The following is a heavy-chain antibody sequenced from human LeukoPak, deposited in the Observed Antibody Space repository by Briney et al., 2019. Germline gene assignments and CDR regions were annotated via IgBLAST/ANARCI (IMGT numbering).Heavy chain of an antibody. Sequence: ASVKVSCKASGYTFTSCGISWVRQAPGQGLEWMGWISAYNGNTNYAQKLQGRVTMTTDTSTSTAYMELRSLRSDDTAVYYCARKYYYDSSGYRNPDAFDIWGQGTMVTVSS. V-gene: IGHV1-18*01. CDR3: ARKYYYDSSGYRNPDAFDI. D-gene: IGHD3-22*01. CDR1: GYTFTSCG. CDR2: ISAYNGNT. J-gene: IGHJ3*02.